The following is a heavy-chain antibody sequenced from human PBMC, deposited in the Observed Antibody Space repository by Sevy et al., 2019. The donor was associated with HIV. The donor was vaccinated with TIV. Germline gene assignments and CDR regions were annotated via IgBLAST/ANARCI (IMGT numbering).Heavy chain of an antibody. J-gene: IGHJ4*02. Sequence: GRSLRLSCTASGFSFSDYYMSWIRQAPGKGLEWISYISTSSGFTDYEDSVKGRFTISRDNAKNSLYLQMNSLRAEDTAVYFCARVRYNYGQKYFDYWGQGTLVTVSS. D-gene: IGHD5-18*01. CDR1: GFSFSDYY. CDR2: ISTSSGFT. CDR3: ARVRYNYGQKYFDY. V-gene: IGHV3-11*06.